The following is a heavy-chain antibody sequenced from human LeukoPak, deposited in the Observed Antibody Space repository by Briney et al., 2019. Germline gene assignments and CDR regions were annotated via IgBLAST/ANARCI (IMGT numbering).Heavy chain of an antibody. Sequence: GGSLRLSCAASGFTFSSYGMHWVRQAPGKGQEWVAFIRYDGSNKYYADSVKGRFTISRDNSKNTLYLQMNSLRAEDTAVDYCALGGIAVAGPFDYWGQGTLVTVSS. CDR1: GFTFSSYG. V-gene: IGHV3-30*02. CDR2: IRYDGSNK. D-gene: IGHD6-19*01. J-gene: IGHJ4*02. CDR3: ALGGIAVAGPFDY.